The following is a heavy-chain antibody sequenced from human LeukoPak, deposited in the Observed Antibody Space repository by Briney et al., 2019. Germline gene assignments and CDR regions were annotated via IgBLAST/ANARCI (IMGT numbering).Heavy chain of an antibody. V-gene: IGHV3-9*01. CDR2: ISWNSGSI. CDR1: GFTFDDYA. CDR3: AKDVYDILTGYYDY. J-gene: IGHJ4*02. Sequence: PGRSLRLSCAASGFTFDDYATHWVRQAPGKGLEWVSGISWNSGSIGYADSVKGRFTISRDNAKNSLYLQRNSLRAEDTALYYCAKDVYDILTGYYDYWGQGTLVTVSS. D-gene: IGHD3-9*01.